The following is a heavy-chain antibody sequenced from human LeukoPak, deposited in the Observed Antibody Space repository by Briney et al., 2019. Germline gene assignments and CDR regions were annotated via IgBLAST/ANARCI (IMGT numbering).Heavy chain of an antibody. CDR1: GFTVSSNY. Sequence: QPGGSLRLSCAASGFTVSSNYMSWVRQAPGKGLEWVSVIYSGGSTYYADSVKGRFTISRDNSKNTLYLQMNSLRAEDTAVYYCARIWFSASRYYYMDVWGKGTTVTVSS. J-gene: IGHJ6*03. CDR2: IYSGGST. V-gene: IGHV3-53*01. D-gene: IGHD3-10*01. CDR3: ARIWFSASRYYYMDV.